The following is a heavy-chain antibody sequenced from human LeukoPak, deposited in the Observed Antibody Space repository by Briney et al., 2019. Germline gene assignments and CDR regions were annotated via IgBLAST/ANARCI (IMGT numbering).Heavy chain of an antibody. V-gene: IGHV3-48*04. D-gene: IGHD3-22*01. J-gene: IGHJ4*02. CDR2: ISSSSSTI. CDR1: GFTFSSYW. Sequence: GGSLRLSCAASGFTFSSYWMSWVRQAPGKGLEWVSYISSSSSTIYYADSVKGRFTISRDNAKNSLYLQMNSLRAEDTAVYYCARDIYYDSSGYYGSVYWGQGTLVTVSS. CDR3: ARDIYYDSSGYYGSVY.